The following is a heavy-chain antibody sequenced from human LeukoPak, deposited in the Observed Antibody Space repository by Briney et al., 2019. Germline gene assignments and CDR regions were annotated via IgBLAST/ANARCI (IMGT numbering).Heavy chain of an antibody. D-gene: IGHD2-2*01. J-gene: IGHJ6*03. V-gene: IGHV3-30*04. CDR3: ARDRLDIVVVPAARNYYCYYMDV. CDR2: ISYDGSNK. Sequence: GGSLRLSCPASGFTFSSYAMHWVRQAPGKGLEWVAVISYDGSNKYYADSVKGRFTISRDNSKNTLYLQMNSLRAEDTAVYYCARDRLDIVVVPAARNYYCYYMDVWGKGTTVTVSS. CDR1: GFTFSSYA.